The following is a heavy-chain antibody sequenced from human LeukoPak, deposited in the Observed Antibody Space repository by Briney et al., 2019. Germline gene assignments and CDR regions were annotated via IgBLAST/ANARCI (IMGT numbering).Heavy chain of an antibody. V-gene: IGHV3-33*01. CDR2: TRFDGGIK. Sequence: SGGSLRLSCAVSGFIFSDYGFHWVRQAPGKGLEWVAVTRFDGGIKQYADSVKGRFTISRDDPKNTLYLQMNFLKSEDTAVYYCARWGGTRQYYFDYWGQGTLVTVSS. CDR1: GFIFSDYG. J-gene: IGHJ4*02. CDR3: ARWGGTRQYYFDY. D-gene: IGHD1-1*01.